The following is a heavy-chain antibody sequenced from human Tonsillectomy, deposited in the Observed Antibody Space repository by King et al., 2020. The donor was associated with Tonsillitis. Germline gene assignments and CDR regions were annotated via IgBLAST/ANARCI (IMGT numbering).Heavy chain of an antibody. Sequence: QLQLQESGPGLVKPSETLSLTCTVSGGSISSGSYYWGWIRQPPGKGLEWIGSIYYSGSTYYNSSLKSRVTISVDTSKNHFSLRLSSVTAADTAVYYCASAGELERRSDWFDPWGQGTLVTVSS. CDR1: GGSISSGSYY. CDR2: IYYSGST. V-gene: IGHV4-39*02. D-gene: IGHD1-1*01. CDR3: ASAGELERRSDWFDP. J-gene: IGHJ5*02.